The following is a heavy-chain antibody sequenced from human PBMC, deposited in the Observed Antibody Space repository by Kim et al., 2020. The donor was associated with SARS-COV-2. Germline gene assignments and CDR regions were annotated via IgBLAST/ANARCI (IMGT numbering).Heavy chain of an antibody. CDR3: ATAPALTTVGSYWFDP. V-gene: IGHV1-24*01. CDR1: GYTLTELS. J-gene: IGHJ5*02. Sequence: DSVKVSCKVSGYTLTELSMHWVRQAPGKGLEWMGGFDPEDGETIYAQKFQGRVTMTEDTSTDTAYMELSSLRSEDTAVYNCATAPALTTVGSYWFDPWGQGTLVTVSS. CDR2: FDPEDGET. D-gene: IGHD4-17*01.